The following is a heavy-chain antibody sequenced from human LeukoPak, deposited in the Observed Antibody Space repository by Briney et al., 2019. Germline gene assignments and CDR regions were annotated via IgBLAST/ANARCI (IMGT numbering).Heavy chain of an antibody. J-gene: IGHJ6*03. CDR2: IYSSGST. CDR3: ARRRIQLWRTYYYYYMDV. CDR1: GGSISSYY. D-gene: IGHD5-18*01. V-gene: IGHV4-4*07. Sequence: SETLSLTCTVSGGSISSYYWSWIRQPAGKGLEWIGRIYSSGSTNYNPSLKSRVTISVDTSKNQFSLKLSSVTAADTAVYYCARRRIQLWRTYYYYYMDVWGKGTTVTISS.